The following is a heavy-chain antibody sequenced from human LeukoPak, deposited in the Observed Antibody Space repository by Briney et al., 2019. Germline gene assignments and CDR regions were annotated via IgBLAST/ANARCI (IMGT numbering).Heavy chain of an antibody. Sequence: GGSLRLSCAASGFTFSNYEMNWVRQAPGKGLEWVAVISYDGSNKYYADSVKGRFTISRDNSKNTLYLQMNSLRAEDTAVYYCARGTDSSGYYPDAFDIWGQGTMVTVSS. D-gene: IGHD3-22*01. V-gene: IGHV3-30*04. CDR2: ISYDGSNK. CDR3: ARGTDSSGYYPDAFDI. J-gene: IGHJ3*02. CDR1: GFTFSNYE.